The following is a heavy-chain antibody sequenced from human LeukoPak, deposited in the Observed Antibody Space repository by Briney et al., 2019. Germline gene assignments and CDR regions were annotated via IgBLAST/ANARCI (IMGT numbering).Heavy chain of an antibody. J-gene: IGHJ4*02. CDR1: GFPSSSYS. Sequence: GGPLRLSCAASGFPSSSYSMNWVRQAPGKGLEWVSSISSSSSYIYYADSVKGRFTISRDNAKNSLYLQMNSLRAEDTAVYYCARRLGATVTIGYWGQGTLVTVSS. D-gene: IGHD4-17*01. V-gene: IGHV3-21*01. CDR3: ARRLGATVTIGY. CDR2: ISSSSSYI.